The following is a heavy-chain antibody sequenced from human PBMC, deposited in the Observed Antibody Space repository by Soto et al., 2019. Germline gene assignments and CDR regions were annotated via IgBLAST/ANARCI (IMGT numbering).Heavy chain of an antibody. V-gene: IGHV3-7*01. J-gene: IGHJ6*02. CDR2: IHQDGNEK. CDR1: RFTFSTYW. CDR3: AGGNALDV. Sequence: VKLVESGGGVVQPGRSLRLSCAASRFTFSTYWMTWVRQTPGKGLEWVANIHQDGNEKYYMDSVKGRFTISRDNAKNSLYLQMTILRAEDTAVYYCAGGNALDVWGQGTTVTVSS.